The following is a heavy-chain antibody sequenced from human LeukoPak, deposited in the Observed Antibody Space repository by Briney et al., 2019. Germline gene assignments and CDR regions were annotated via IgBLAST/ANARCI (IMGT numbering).Heavy chain of an antibody. D-gene: IGHD6-13*01. Sequence: SETLSLTCTVSGGSISSSSYYWGWIRQPPGKGPEWIGSIYYSGSTYYNPSLKSRVTISVDTSKNQFSLKLSSVTAADTAVYYCARVTAAAAYWFDPWGQGTLVTVSS. CDR1: GGSISSSSYY. CDR3: ARVTAAAAYWFDP. CDR2: IYYSGST. J-gene: IGHJ5*02. V-gene: IGHV4-39*07.